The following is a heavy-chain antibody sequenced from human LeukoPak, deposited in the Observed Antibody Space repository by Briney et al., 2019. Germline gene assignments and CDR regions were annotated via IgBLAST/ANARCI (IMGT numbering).Heavy chain of an antibody. CDR3: ALDHSSPNYYDSSGYYAPFDY. J-gene: IGHJ4*02. V-gene: IGHV3-30*04. D-gene: IGHD3-22*01. CDR2: ISYDGSNK. Sequence: GGSLRLSCAASGFTFSNYAMHWVRQAPGKGLEWVAVISYDGSNKYYADSVKGRFTISRDNSKNTLYLQMNSLRAEDTAVYYCALDHSSPNYYDSSGYYAPFDYWGQGTLVTVSS. CDR1: GFTFSNYA.